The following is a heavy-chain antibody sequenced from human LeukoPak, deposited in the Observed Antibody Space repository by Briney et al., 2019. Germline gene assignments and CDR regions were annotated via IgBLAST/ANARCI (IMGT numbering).Heavy chain of an antibody. CDR2: IYYSGRA. V-gene: IGHV4-30-4*01. D-gene: IGHD3-10*01. J-gene: IGHJ5*02. Sequence: SEALSLTCTVSGGSISSNVYYWSWIRQPPGKGLEWIGYIYYSGRAYYSPSLKSRLIMSVDTSKNQFSLNLSSVTAADTAVYYCARDETHFYGSGSSNWFDPWGQGILVTVSS. CDR3: ARDETHFYGSGSSNWFDP. CDR1: GGSISSNVYY.